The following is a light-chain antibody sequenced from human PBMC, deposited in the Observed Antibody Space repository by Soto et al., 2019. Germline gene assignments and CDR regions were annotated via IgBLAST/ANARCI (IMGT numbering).Light chain of an antibody. Sequence: EIVMTQSPASLSVSPGEGATLSCRSSQSVSSSYLAWYQQKPGQAPRLLIYGASSRATGIPDRFSGSGSGTDFTLTISRLEPEDFAVYYCQQYDSSPRTFGQGTRLEIK. V-gene: IGKV3-20*01. CDR2: GAS. CDR1: QSVSSSY. CDR3: QQYDSSPRT. J-gene: IGKJ5*01.